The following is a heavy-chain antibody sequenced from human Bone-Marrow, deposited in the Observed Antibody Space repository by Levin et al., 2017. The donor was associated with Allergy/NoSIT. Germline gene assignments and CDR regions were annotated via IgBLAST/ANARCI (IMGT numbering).Heavy chain of an antibody. CDR3: ARDPASGYYDSSGYSGDH. V-gene: IGHV3-48*02. J-gene: IGHJ4*02. D-gene: IGHD3-22*01. Sequence: QAGGSLRLSCAASGFTFSHYTMNWVRQAPGKGLEWVSCITSSGDSTYYADSVKGRFTISRDNAKNSLYLQLNRLRDEDTAMYYCARDPASGYYDSSGYSGDHWGQGTLVTVSS. CDR2: ITSSGDST. CDR1: GFTFSHYT.